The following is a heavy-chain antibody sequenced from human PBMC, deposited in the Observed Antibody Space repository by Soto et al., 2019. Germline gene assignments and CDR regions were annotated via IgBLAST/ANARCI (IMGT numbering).Heavy chain of an antibody. CDR3: ARDLLVVARKSGDVLYC. Sequence: SETLSLTCSVSGASINVVNSHWSWIRQRPGRGLEWIGNVYYTGSTDYNPSLKSRAAISVDTSKNQFSLKLNSATAADTAVYWCARDLLVVARKSGDVLYCWGQVTMVNVSS. D-gene: IGHD5-12*01. J-gene: IGHJ4*03. CDR1: GASINVVNSH. CDR2: VYYTGST. V-gene: IGHV4-31*03.